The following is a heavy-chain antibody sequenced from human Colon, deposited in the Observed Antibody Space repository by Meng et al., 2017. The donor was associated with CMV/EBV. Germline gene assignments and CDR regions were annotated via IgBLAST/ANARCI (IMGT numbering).Heavy chain of an antibody. V-gene: IGHV3-23*05. D-gene: IGHD6-19*01. CDR1: FTFRNYV. Sequence: FTFRNYVMNGVRQAPGKGLEWVSTIETDGSRTWYADSVKGRFTISRDNVKNTLYLQMNSLGAEDTALYYCARKEFTIAVAGNNFFGPWGQGTLVTVSS. CDR2: IETDGSRT. CDR3: ARKEFTIAVAGNNFFGP. J-gene: IGHJ5*02.